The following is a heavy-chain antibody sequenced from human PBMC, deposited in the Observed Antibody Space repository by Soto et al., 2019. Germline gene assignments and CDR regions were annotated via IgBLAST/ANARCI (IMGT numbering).Heavy chain of an antibody. CDR1: GFNFGFFG. D-gene: IGHD1-26*01. CDR2: ISGDGINT. J-gene: IGHJ4*02. CDR3: AGGNLSFDFDS. V-gene: IGHV3-30*03. Sequence: QIQLVESGGDVVQPGKSLRLSCAASGFNFGFFGMHWVRQAPGKGLEWVAFISGDGINTQYADSVRGRFTHSRDYSRKTMYLQMDSLRDEDTALYYCAGGNLSFDFDSWGLGTLVTVSS.